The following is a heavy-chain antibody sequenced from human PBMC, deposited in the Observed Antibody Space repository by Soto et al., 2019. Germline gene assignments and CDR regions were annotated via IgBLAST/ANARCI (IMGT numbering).Heavy chain of an antibody. V-gene: IGHV4-61*01. Sequence: SETLSLTCTVSGGSVSSGNYYWSWVRQPPGKGLEWIGYIHYSGSTNYNPSLKSRVTISVDTSKNQFSLKLSSVTAADTAVYYCARIDSSGYYQDEYYFDYWGQGTLVTVSS. D-gene: IGHD3-22*01. CDR2: IHYSGST. CDR1: GGSVSSGNYY. CDR3: ARIDSSGYYQDEYYFDY. J-gene: IGHJ4*02.